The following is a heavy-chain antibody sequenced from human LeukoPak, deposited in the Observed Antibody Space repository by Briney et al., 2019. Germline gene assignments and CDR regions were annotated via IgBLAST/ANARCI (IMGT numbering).Heavy chain of an antibody. J-gene: IGHJ3*02. CDR3: ARDTTNCGGDCNAFDI. D-gene: IGHD2-21*02. Sequence: ASVKVSCKASGYTFTGYYMHWVRQAPGQGLEWMGWINPNSGGTNYAQKFQGRVTMTRDTSISTAYMELSRLRSDDTAVYYCARDTTNCGGDCNAFDIWGQGTMVTVPS. CDR2: INPNSGGT. CDR1: GYTFTGYY. V-gene: IGHV1-2*02.